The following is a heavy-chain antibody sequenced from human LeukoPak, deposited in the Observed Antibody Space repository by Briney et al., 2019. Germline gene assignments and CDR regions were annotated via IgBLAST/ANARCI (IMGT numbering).Heavy chain of an antibody. J-gene: IGHJ4*02. D-gene: IGHD2-8*02. Sequence: GGSLRLSCTPSGFTFSSHAMSWVRQAPGKGLEWVSGISGNGAGTYYGDSVKGRFTISRDNSKNTLYLQMNSLRAEDTAVYYCAGHHPRNTVDFWGQGTLVTVSS. CDR3: AGHHPRNTVDF. CDR2: ISGNGAGT. CDR1: GFTFSSHA. V-gene: IGHV3-23*02.